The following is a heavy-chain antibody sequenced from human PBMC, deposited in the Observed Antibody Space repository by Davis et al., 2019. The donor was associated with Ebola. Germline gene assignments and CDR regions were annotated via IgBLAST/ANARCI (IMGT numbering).Heavy chain of an antibody. CDR1: GFTFSSFP. V-gene: IGHV3-23*01. D-gene: IGHD6-13*01. Sequence: GGSLRLSCAASGFTFSSFPMSWVRQAPGKGLEWVSAISDSGDSTYYADSVKGRFTISRDNSKNTLYLQMNSLRAEDTAVYYCAKDRSWAAAGSFDYWGQGTLVTVSS. J-gene: IGHJ4*02. CDR3: AKDRSWAAAGSFDY. CDR2: ISDSGDST.